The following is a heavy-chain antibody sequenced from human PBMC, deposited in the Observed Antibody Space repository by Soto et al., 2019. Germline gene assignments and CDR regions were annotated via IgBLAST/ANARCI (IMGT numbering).Heavy chain of an antibody. Sequence: EVQLVESGGGLVQPGGSLRLSCAASGFTFSIYWMHWGRQAPGKGLVWVSRINGDGSATNYADSVKGRFTISRDNAKNTLHLQMNSLRAEDTALYYCARREATDGVLDFWGQGTLVTVSS. CDR2: INGDGSAT. V-gene: IGHV3-74*01. CDR3: ARREATDGVLDF. D-gene: IGHD1-26*01. CDR1: GFTFSIYW. J-gene: IGHJ4*02.